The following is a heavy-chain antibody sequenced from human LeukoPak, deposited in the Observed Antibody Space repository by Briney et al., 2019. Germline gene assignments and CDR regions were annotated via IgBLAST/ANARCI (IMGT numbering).Heavy chain of an antibody. Sequence: GGSLRLSCAASGFTFSSYAMSWVRQAPGKGLEWVSVIYSGGSAYYADSVKGRFTISRDNSKNTLYLQMNSLRAEDTAVYYCARDQWLRWPYYYYYGMDVWGQGTTVTVSS. J-gene: IGHJ6*02. V-gene: IGHV3-66*01. D-gene: IGHD5-12*01. CDR1: GFTFSSYA. CDR3: ARDQWLRWPYYYYYGMDV. CDR2: IYSGGSA.